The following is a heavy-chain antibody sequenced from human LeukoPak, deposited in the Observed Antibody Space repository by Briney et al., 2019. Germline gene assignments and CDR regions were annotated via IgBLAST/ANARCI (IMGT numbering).Heavy chain of an antibody. Sequence: SVKVSCKASGFTFTSSAMQWVRQARGQRLEWIGWIVVGSGNTNYAQKFQERVTITRDMSTSTAYMELSSLRSEDTAVYYCAAGTVAAPPGYYYYYYGMAVWGQGTTVTVSS. J-gene: IGHJ6*02. D-gene: IGHD6-6*01. CDR2: IVVGSGNT. V-gene: IGHV1-58*02. CDR3: AAGTVAAPPGYYYYYYGMAV. CDR1: GFTFTSSA.